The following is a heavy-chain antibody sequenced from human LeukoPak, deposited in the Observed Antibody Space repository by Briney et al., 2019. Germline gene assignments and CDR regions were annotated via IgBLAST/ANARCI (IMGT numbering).Heavy chain of an antibody. J-gene: IGHJ5*02. V-gene: IGHV4-59*10. CDR3: ARGEAPSNWFDP. CDR1: GGSFSGYY. CDR2: MYTSGGT. Sequence: SETLSLTCAVYGGSFSGYYWSWIRQPAGKGLEWIGRMYTSGGTDYNPSLKSRVTISVDTSKNQFSLKLSSVTAADTAMYYCARGEAPSNWFDPWGQGTLVTVSS.